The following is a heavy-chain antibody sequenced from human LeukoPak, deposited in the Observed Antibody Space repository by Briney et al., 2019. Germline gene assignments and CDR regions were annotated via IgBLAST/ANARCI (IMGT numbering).Heavy chain of an antibody. CDR2: IIPIFGTA. Sequence: SVKVSCKAPGGTFSSYAISWVRQAPGQGLEWMGGIIPIFGTANYAQKFQGRVTITADESTGTAYMELSSLRSEDTAVYYCASGYSDYADYYNYYMDVWGKGTTDTVSS. J-gene: IGHJ6*03. D-gene: IGHD4-11*01. CDR1: GGTFSSYA. V-gene: IGHV1-69*01. CDR3: ASGYSDYADYYNYYMDV.